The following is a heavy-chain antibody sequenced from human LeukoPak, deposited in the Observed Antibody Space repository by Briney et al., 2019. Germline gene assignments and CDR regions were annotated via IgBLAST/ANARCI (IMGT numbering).Heavy chain of an antibody. J-gene: IGHJ4*02. CDR2: IYYSGST. V-gene: IGHV4-59*01. D-gene: IGHD2-2*01. CDR1: GGSISSYY. CDR3: ARSPECSSTSCYRGDLDY. Sequence: SETLSLTCTVSGGSISSYYWSWIRQPPGKGLEWIGYIYYSGSTNYNPSLESRVTISVDTSKNQFSLKLSSVTAADTAVYYCARSPECSSTSCYRGDLDYWGQGTLVTVSS.